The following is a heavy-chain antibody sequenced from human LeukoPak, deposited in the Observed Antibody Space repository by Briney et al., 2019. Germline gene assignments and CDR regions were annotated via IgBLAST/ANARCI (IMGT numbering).Heavy chain of an antibody. CDR2: ISYDGYNT. V-gene: IGHV3-30*19. D-gene: IGHD3-16*01. J-gene: IGHJ3*02. CDR3: ARDYTTRRYTGAFDI. Sequence: GGSLRLSCAASAFTFSSYGRDWVRQAPGKGLEGVAVISYDGYNTDYADSVKGRFTISRDNSKNTLYLQMNSLRVEDTAVYYCARDYTTRRYTGAFDIWGQGTMVTVSS. CDR1: AFTFSSYG.